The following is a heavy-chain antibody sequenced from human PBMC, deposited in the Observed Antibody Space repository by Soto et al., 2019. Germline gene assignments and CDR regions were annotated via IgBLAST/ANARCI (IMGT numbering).Heavy chain of an antibody. J-gene: IGHJ4*02. V-gene: IGHV1-2*04. CDR1: GYTFTGYY. CDR2: INPNSGGT. Sequence: ASVKVSCKASGYTFTGYYMHWVRQAPGQGLEWMGWINPNSGGTNYAQKFQGWVTMTRDTSISTAYMELSRLRSDDTAVYYCARAVKQALYGSGSYYDYWGQGTLVTVSS. D-gene: IGHD3-10*01. CDR3: ARAVKQALYGSGSYYDY.